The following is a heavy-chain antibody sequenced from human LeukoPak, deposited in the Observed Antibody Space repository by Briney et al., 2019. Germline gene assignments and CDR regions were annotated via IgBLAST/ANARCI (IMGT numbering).Heavy chain of an antibody. D-gene: IGHD5-18*01. V-gene: IGHV4-34*01. CDR2: IHPSGST. J-gene: IGHJ6*03. CDR3: ARVGYSYVINDWSRTGLGAYPTKYYYHMDV. Sequence: PSETLSLTCAVYGGSFSDYYWGWIRQPPGKGLEWIGEIHPSGSTNYSPSLKSRVTISLDASKNQFSLKLSSVAAADTAVYLCARVGYSYVINDWSRTGLGAYPTKYYYHMDVWDKGTTVTVSS. CDR1: GGSFSDYY.